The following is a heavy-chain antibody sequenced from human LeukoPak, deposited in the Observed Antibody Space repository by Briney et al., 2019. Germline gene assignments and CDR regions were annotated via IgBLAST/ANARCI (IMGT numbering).Heavy chain of an antibody. V-gene: IGHV3-23*01. CDR2: ISVSGNT. CDR1: GFTLSSYA. CDR3: VTSRMWDDILTGLGAFDI. J-gene: IGHJ3*02. Sequence: GSLRLSCAASGFTLSSYAMSWVRQAPGKGLEWVSAISVSGNTYHADSVKGRFTISRDNSKNTLYLQMNSLRAEDTAVYYCVTSRMWDDILTGLGAFDIWGQGTMVTVSS. D-gene: IGHD3-9*01.